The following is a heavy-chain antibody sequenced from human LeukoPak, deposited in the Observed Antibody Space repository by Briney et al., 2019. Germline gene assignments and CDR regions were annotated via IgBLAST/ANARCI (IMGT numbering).Heavy chain of an antibody. CDR2: ISYDGSNK. Sequence: PGGSLRLSCAVSGFTFSSFAMTWVRQAPGKGLEWVAVISYDGSNKYYADSVKGRFTISRDNSKNTLYLQMNSLRAEDTAVYYCAKDPGDIVVVPTAIWNWGQGTLVTVSS. J-gene: IGHJ4*02. D-gene: IGHD2-2*01. CDR1: GFTFSSFA. CDR3: AKDPGDIVVVPTAIWN. V-gene: IGHV3-30*18.